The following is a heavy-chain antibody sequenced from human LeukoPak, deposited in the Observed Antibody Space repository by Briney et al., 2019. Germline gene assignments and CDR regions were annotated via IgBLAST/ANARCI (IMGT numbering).Heavy chain of an antibody. CDR2: INSDGSST. J-gene: IGHJ5*02. D-gene: IGHD4-23*01. Sequence: QPGGSLRLSCAASGFTFSSYWMHWVRQVPGKGLVWVSRINSDGSSTDYADSVKGRFTISRDNAKNTLYLQMSSLRAEDTALYYCARSYYSGNSRGLFDPWGQGTLVTVSS. CDR1: GFTFSSYW. CDR3: ARSYYSGNSRGLFDP. V-gene: IGHV3-74*01.